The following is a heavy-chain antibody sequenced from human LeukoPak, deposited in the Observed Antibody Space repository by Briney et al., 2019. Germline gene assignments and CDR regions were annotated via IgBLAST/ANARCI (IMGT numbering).Heavy chain of an antibody. D-gene: IGHD2-2*02. V-gene: IGHV1-69*04. CDR1: GGTFSSYT. Sequence: ASVKVSCKASGGTFSSYTISWVRQAPGQGLEWMGRIIPMLGIANYAQKFQGRVTITADKSTSTAYMELSSLRSEDTAVYYCAREEEIVVVPAAIWFDPWGQGTLVTVSS. CDR3: AREEEIVVVPAAIWFDP. J-gene: IGHJ5*02. CDR2: IIPMLGIA.